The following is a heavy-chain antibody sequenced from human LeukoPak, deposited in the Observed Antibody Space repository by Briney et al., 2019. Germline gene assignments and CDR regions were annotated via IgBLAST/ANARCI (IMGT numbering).Heavy chain of an antibody. Sequence: VASVKVSCKASGYTFTGYYMHWVRQAPGQGLEWMGWINPNSGGTNYAQKFQGRVTMTRDTSISTAYMELSRLRSDDTAVYYCARVPDYYYYYMDVWGKGTTVTVSS. J-gene: IGHJ6*03. CDR3: ARVPDYYYYYMDV. CDR2: INPNSGGT. CDR1: GYTFTGYY. V-gene: IGHV1-2*02.